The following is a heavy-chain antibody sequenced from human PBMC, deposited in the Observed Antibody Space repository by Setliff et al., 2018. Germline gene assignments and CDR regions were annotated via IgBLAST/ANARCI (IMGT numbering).Heavy chain of an antibody. CDR2: TRDRAHSYST. J-gene: IGHJ4*02. CDR3: TRRGVHSSGYYPIDS. Sequence: GGSLRLSCAASGFTFNTYWMTWVRQAPGRGLEWVARTRDRAHSYSTEYAASAKGRFFISRDNSNNLLFLQMDSLRTEDTAVYYCTRRGVHSSGYYPIDSWGQGTLVTVSS. D-gene: IGHD3-22*01. CDR1: GFTFNTYW. V-gene: IGHV3-72*01.